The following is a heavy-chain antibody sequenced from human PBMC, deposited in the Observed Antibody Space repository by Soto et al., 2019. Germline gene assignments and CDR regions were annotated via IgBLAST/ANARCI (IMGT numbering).Heavy chain of an antibody. CDR1: GGSISSYY. Sequence: ASETLSLTCTVSGGSISSYYWSWIRQPPGKGLEWIGYIYYSGNTNYNPSLKSRVTISIDPSKNQLSLKLSSVTAADTAVYYCATEAAPRHVNTWFDPRGPGSLVTVSS. D-gene: IGHD6-13*01. CDR2: IYYSGNT. CDR3: ATEAAPRHVNTWFDP. V-gene: IGHV4-59*01. J-gene: IGHJ5*02.